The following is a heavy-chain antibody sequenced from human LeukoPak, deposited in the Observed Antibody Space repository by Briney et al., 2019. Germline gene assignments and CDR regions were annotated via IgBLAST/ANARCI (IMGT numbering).Heavy chain of an antibody. V-gene: IGHV1-18*01. CDR3: ARDWYYYDSSGYLFDY. CDR1: GYTFTSYG. CDR2: ISAYNGNT. J-gene: IGHJ4*02. Sequence: ASVKVSCKASGYTFTSYGISWVRQAPGQGLEWMGWISAYNGNTNYAQKLQGRVTMTTDTSTSTAYMELRSLRSDDTAVYYCARDWYYYDSSGYLFDYWRQGTLVTVSS. D-gene: IGHD3-22*01.